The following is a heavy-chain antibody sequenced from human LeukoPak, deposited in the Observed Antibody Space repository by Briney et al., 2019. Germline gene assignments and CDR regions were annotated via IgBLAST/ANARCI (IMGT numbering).Heavy chain of an antibody. Sequence: SETLSPTCTVSGGTISNYYWNWIRQPPGKGLEWVGYIHYSGNTKYNSSLKSRATTSVDTSKSQFSLKLSSVTAADTAVYYCARWYSSGWAFDYWGQGTLVTVSS. J-gene: IGHJ4*02. CDR3: ARWYSSGWAFDY. D-gene: IGHD6-19*01. CDR2: IHYSGNT. V-gene: IGHV4-59*08. CDR1: GGTISNYY.